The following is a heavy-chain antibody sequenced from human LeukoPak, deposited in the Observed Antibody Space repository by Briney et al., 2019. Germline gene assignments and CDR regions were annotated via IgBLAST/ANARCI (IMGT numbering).Heavy chain of an antibody. CDR2: ISGSGGST. J-gene: IGHJ4*02. CDR3: AKVGAGITMIVVVINYFDC. V-gene: IGHV3-23*01. CDR1: GFTFSSYA. Sequence: GASLRLSCAASGFTFSSYAMSWVRQAPGKGLEWVSAISGSGGSTYYADSVEGRFTISRDNSKNTLYLQMNSLRAEDTAVYYCAKVGAGITMIVVVINYFDCWGQGTLVTVSS. D-gene: IGHD3-22*01.